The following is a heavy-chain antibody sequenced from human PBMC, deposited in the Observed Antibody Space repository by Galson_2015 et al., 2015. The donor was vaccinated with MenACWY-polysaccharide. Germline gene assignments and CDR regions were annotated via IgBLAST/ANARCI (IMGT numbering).Heavy chain of an antibody. CDR1: GLKFRGSG. J-gene: IGHJ3*02. D-gene: IGHD3-10*02. CDR3: AREGSRIMFHAFDI. CDR2: IQYDGSQK. Sequence: SLRLSCAASGLKFRGSGMHWVRQAPGKGLEWVAVIQYDGSQKQYIDSVKGRFTISRDNSKNTLYLEMNSLRAEDTAVYYCAREGSRIMFHAFDIWGQGTMVTVSS. V-gene: IGHV3-33*01.